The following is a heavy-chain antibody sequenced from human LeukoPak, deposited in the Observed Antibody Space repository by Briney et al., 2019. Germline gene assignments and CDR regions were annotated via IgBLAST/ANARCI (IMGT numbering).Heavy chain of an antibody. V-gene: IGHV3-49*04. J-gene: IGHJ4*02. CDR3: ARYCSGGSCNYEIDY. D-gene: IGHD2-15*01. Sequence: GGSLRLSCTASGFTFGDYAMSWVRQAPGKGLEWVGLIRNKAYRGTTEYAASVKGRFTISRDDSKTIAYLQMNSLKTEDTAVYYCARYCSGGSCNYEIDYWGQGTLVTVSS. CDR2: IRNKAYRGTT. CDR1: GFTFGDYA.